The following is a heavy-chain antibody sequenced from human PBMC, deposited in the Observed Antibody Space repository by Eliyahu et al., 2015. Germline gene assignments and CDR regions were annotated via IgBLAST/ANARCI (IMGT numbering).Heavy chain of an antibody. CDR2: INWNGDTI. J-gene: IGHJ1*01. V-gene: IGHV3-9*01. CDR3: AKQPAVSGTRYFQH. D-gene: IGHD6-19*01. CDR1: GFIFDDYA. Sequence: EVQLVESGGGLVQPGRSLXLSCAAXGFIFDDYAIARVPDPPGRGVEWVSTINWNGDTIVYAESVRGRFTVSRDNAKNSLYLQMNSLRPEDTALYYCAKQPAVSGTRYFQHWGQGTLVTVSS.